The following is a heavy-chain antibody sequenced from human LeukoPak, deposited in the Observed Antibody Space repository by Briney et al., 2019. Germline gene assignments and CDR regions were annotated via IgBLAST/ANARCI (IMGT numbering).Heavy chain of an antibody. Sequence: PGGSLRLSCAASAFTVSSNYMTWVRQAPGKGLEWVSVIYSGGSTYYADSVKGRFTISRDNSKNTLPLQMNSLRAEDTAVYYCARNSGYDLPFDYWGQGTLVTVSS. CDR2: IYSGGST. D-gene: IGHD5-12*01. CDR3: ARNSGYDLPFDY. CDR1: AFTVSSNY. V-gene: IGHV3-53*01. J-gene: IGHJ4*02.